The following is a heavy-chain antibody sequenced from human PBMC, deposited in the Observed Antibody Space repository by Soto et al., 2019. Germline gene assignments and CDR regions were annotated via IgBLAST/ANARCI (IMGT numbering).Heavy chain of an antibody. Sequence: QVQLVQSGAEVKKPGASVKVSCKASGYTFTSYDINWVRQATGQGLEWMGWMNPNSGNTGYAQKFQGRVTMTRNTSISTAYMELSSLRSEDTAIYYCAKVSRKGSAIDFDYWGQGTLITVSS. J-gene: IGHJ4*02. CDR3: AKVSRKGSAIDFDY. V-gene: IGHV1-8*01. CDR1: GYTFTSYD. D-gene: IGHD3-10*01. CDR2: MNPNSGNT.